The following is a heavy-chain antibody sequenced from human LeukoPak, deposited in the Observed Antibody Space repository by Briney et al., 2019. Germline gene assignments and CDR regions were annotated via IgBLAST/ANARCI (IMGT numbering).Heavy chain of an antibody. CDR1: GGSISSGSYY. CDR2: IYTSGST. CDR3: ARDLDWFDP. V-gene: IGHV4-61*02. J-gene: IGHJ5*02. Sequence: SETLSLTCTVSGGSISSGSYYWSWIRQPAGKGLEWIGRIYTSGSTNYNPSLQSRVTISVDTSKNQFSLKLSSVTAADTAVYYCARDLDWFDPWGQETLVTVSS.